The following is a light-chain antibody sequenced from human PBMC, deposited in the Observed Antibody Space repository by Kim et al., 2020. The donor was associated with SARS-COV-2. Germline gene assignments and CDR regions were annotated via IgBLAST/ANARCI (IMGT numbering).Light chain of an antibody. V-gene: IGKV3-20*01. CDR2: GAS. Sequence: VSPGEGATLSCRASQTVTSSYLAWYQQKPGQAPRLLIYGASSRATGIPDRFSGSGSGTDFTLTISRLEPEDFAVYYCQQYGSSRTFGQGTKVDIK. CDR3: QQYGSSRT. CDR1: QTVTSSY. J-gene: IGKJ1*01.